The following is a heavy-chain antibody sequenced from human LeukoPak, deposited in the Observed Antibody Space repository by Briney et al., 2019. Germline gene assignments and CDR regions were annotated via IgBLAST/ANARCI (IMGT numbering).Heavy chain of an antibody. CDR2: IKRDGSQK. Sequence: GGSLRLSCAAPGFSFSSNWMGWVRRAPGKGLEWVAHIKRDGSQKYYLDSVKGRFTISRDNAKNSLYLQMNSLRVEDTAVYYCARLGLEVGGPNWFDPWGQGTLVTVSS. D-gene: IGHD1-1*01. CDR1: GFSFSSNW. CDR3: ARLGLEVGGPNWFDP. J-gene: IGHJ5*02. V-gene: IGHV3-7*01.